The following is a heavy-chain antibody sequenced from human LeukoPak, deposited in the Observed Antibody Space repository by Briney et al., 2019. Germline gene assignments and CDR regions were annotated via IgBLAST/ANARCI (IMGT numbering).Heavy chain of an antibody. J-gene: IGHJ4*02. D-gene: IGHD6-13*01. CDR2: IYYSGTT. V-gene: IGHV4-59*08. CDR3: ARHASPSSWVDY. Sequence: SETLSLTCTVSGGSISSYYWGWIRQPPGKGLEWIGYIYYSGTTNYNPSLKSRVTISVDTSKNQFSLKLSSVTAADTAVYYCARHASPSSWVDYWGQGTLVTVSS. CDR1: GGSISSYY.